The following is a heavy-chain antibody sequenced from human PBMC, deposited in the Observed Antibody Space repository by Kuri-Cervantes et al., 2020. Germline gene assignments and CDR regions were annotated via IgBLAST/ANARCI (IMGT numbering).Heavy chain of an antibody. J-gene: IGHJ1*01. CDR1: GFTFSTHW. V-gene: IGHV3-74*03. Sequence: GGSLRLSCAASGFTFSTHWIHWVRQAPGKGLVWVSAINSDGSYTMYADSVKGRFTISRDNAKNTLYLQMNSLRSEDTAVYYCARGRSRWTTGSYFQHWGQGTLVTVSS. CDR3: ARGRSRWTTGSYFQH. CDR2: INSDGSYT. D-gene: IGHD5-24*01.